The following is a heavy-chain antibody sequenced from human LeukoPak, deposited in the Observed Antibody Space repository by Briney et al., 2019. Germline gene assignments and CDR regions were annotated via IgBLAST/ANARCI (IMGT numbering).Heavy chain of an antibody. CDR3: ARFYDILTGPFDY. V-gene: IGHV3-7*01. CDR2: IKQDGSEK. D-gene: IGHD3-9*01. Sequence: GGSLRLSCVASGFTFSRYWMSWVRQAPGKGLEWVANIKQDGSEKYYVDSVKGRFTISRDNAKNSLYLQMNSLRAEDTAVYYCARFYDILTGPFDYWGQGTLVTVSS. J-gene: IGHJ4*02. CDR1: GFTFSRYW.